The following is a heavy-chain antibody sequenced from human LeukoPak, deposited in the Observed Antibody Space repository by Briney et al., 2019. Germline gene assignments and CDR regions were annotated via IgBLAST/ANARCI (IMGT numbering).Heavy chain of an antibody. V-gene: IGHV3-23*01. CDR2: ISGSGGST. CDR1: GFTFSSYA. D-gene: IGHD2-15*01. Sequence: GGSLRLSCAASGFTFSSYAMSWVRQAPGKGLEWVSAISGSGGSTYYADSVKGRFTIARDNSTNTLYLQMNSLRAEDTAVYSCARDRGVVVVAATHFDYWGQGTLVTVSS. CDR3: ARDRGVVVVAATHFDY. J-gene: IGHJ4*02.